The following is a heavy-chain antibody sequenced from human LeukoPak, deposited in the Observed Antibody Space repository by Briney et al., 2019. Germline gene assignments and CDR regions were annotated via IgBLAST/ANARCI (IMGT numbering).Heavy chain of an antibody. J-gene: IGHJ4*02. CDR1: GFTVSSNS. Sequence: GGSLRLSCTVSGFTVSSNSMSWVRQAPGKGLEWVSFIYSSVTHYSDSVKGRFTISRDNSKNTPFLQMNSLRAEDTAVYYCARRAGAYSHPYDYWGQGTLVTVSS. D-gene: IGHD4/OR15-4a*01. V-gene: IGHV3-53*01. CDR2: IYSSVT. CDR3: ARRAGAYSHPYDY.